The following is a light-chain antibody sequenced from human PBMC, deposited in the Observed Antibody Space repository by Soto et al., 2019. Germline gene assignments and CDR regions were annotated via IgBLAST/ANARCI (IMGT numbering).Light chain of an antibody. CDR3: QRYGTSPPLT. CDR1: QSVSSSY. CDR2: GAS. Sequence: EIVLTQSPGTLSLSPGERATLSCMASQSVSSSYLAWYQQKPGQAPRLLIYGASSRATGIPDRFSGSGSATDFTLTISRLEPEDFAVYYCQRYGTSPPLTFGGGTKVEIK. J-gene: IGKJ4*01. V-gene: IGKV3-20*01.